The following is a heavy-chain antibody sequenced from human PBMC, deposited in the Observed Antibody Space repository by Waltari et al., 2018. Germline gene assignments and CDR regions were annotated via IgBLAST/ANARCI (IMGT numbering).Heavy chain of an antibody. CDR2: INPGDFDT. J-gene: IGHJ4*02. Sequence: VQLVQSGAEVKKPGESLNISCRGAGYIFTTHWIAWVRQLPGNGLEWMGIINPGDFDTRYSPSFQGQVTSSAEKSIKPAYLQWTSLKASDTAMYYCARSWGCSSGTCYFDYWGQGALVTVSS. CDR3: ARSWGCSSGTCYFDY. CDR1: GYIFTTHW. D-gene: IGHD2-2*01. V-gene: IGHV5-51*03.